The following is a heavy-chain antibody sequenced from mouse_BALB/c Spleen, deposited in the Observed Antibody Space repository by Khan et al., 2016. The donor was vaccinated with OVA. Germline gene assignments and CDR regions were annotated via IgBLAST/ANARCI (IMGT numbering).Heavy chain of an antibody. Sequence: QVQLQQSGAELVKPGASVKLSCKASGYAFTNYQMYWVKQRPGQGLEWIGEINPSNGGTNFNEKFKSKATLTVDKSSSTAYMQLSSLTSEDSAVYCCTRGGYGGLAYWGQGTLVTVSA. CDR3: TRGGYGGLAY. CDR1: GYAFTNYQ. CDR2: INPSNGGT. D-gene: IGHD3-1*01. V-gene: IGHV1S81*02. J-gene: IGHJ3*01.